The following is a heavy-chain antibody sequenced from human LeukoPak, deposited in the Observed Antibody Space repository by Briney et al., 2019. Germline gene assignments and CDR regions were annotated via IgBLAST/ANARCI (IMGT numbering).Heavy chain of an antibody. CDR3: AKGVMGSFITAEYFQH. CDR2: ISGSGGST. CDR1: GFTFSSYA. V-gene: IGHV3-23*01. J-gene: IGHJ1*01. D-gene: IGHD2-8*01. Sequence: GGSLRLSCAAPGFTFSSYAMSWVRQAPGKGLEWVSAISGSGGSTYYADSVKGRFTISRDNSKNTLYLQMNSLRAEDTAVYYCAKGVMGSFITAEYFQHWGQGTLVTVSS.